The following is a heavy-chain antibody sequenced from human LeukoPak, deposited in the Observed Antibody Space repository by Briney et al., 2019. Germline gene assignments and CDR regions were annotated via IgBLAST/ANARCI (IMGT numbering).Heavy chain of an antibody. Sequence: GGSLRLSCAASGFTFSSYAMSWVRQAPGKGLEWVSSISSSSSYIYYADSVKGRFTISRDNAKNSLYLQMNSLRAEDTAVYYCARDGYRTRGWFDPWGQGTLVTVSS. J-gene: IGHJ5*02. CDR1: GFTFSSYA. CDR3: ARDGYRTRGWFDP. D-gene: IGHD3-16*02. V-gene: IGHV3-21*01. CDR2: ISSSSSYI.